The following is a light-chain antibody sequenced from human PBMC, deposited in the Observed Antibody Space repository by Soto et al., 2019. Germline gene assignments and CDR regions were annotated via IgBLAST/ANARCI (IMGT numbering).Light chain of an antibody. V-gene: IGKV1-39*01. J-gene: IGKJ1*01. Sequence: DIQMTQSPSSLSASVGDRITITCRASQSIGSHLHWYQQRPGRAPQLLIYGASSLQSGVPSRFRGSGSGTQFTLTISGLQPEYFATYYCQQSYSTLWTFGPGTKV. CDR1: QSIGSH. CDR2: GAS. CDR3: QQSYSTLWT.